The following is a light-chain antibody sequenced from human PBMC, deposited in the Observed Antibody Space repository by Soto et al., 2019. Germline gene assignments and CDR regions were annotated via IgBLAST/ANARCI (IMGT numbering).Light chain of an antibody. Sequence: QSVLTQPPSASGTPGRRVTISCSGSSSNIGSNYVYWYQQLPGTAPKLLIYRNNQRPSGVPDRSSGSKSGTSASLAISGLRSEDEADYYCAAWDDSLSGPVFGGGTQLTVL. V-gene: IGLV1-47*01. CDR3: AAWDDSLSGPV. CDR1: SSNIGSNY. CDR2: RNN. J-gene: IGLJ3*02.